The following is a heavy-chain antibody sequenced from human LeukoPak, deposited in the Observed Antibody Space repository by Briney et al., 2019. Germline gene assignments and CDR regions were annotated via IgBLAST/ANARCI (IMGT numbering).Heavy chain of an antibody. V-gene: IGHV1-69*13. Sequence: GASVKVSCQASGGTFSSYAISWVRQAPGQGLEWMGGSIPIFGTANYAQKFQGRVTITADESTSTAYMELSSLRSEYTAVYYCPWESHVVTAIRYFDYWGQGTLVTVSS. J-gene: IGHJ4*02. CDR3: PWESHVVTAIRYFDY. D-gene: IGHD2-21*02. CDR1: GGTFSSYA. CDR2: SIPIFGTA.